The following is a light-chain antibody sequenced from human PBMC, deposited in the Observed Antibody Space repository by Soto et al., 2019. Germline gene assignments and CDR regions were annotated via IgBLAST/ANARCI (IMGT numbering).Light chain of an antibody. J-gene: IGLJ1*01. Sequence: QSVLTQPVSVSGSPGQSITISCTGTSSDVGSYNLVSWYQQHPGKAPKLMIYEGNKRPSGVSNRFSGSKSANTASLTISGLQTEDEADYYCCSYAGTNTFVFGTGTKVTVL. CDR3: CSYAGTNTFV. V-gene: IGLV2-23*01. CDR2: EGN. CDR1: SSDVGSYNL.